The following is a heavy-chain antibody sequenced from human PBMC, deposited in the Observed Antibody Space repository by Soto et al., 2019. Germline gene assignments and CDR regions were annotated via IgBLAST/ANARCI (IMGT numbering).Heavy chain of an antibody. CDR1: GGSISSGGYY. D-gene: IGHD6-19*01. CDR2: IYYSGST. J-gene: IGHJ3*02. Sequence: QVQLQESGPGLVKPSQTLSLTCTVSGGSISSGGYYWSWIRQHPGKGLEWIGYIYYSGSTYYNPSLKSRVTISVDTSKNQFSLKLSSVTAADTAVYYCARDLEYSSDWGAFDIWGQGTMVTVSS. CDR3: ARDLEYSSDWGAFDI. V-gene: IGHV4-31*03.